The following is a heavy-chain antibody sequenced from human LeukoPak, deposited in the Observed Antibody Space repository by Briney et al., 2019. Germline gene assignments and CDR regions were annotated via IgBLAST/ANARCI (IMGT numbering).Heavy chain of an antibody. J-gene: IGHJ4*02. D-gene: IGHD3-22*01. CDR3: ARERGEYYYDSSGSYYFDH. CDR2: INPNSGGT. Sequence: ASVKVSCKASGYTFTGYYMHWVRQAPGQGLEWMGWINPNSGGTNYAQKFQGWVTMTRDTSISTAYMELSRLRSDDTAVYYCARERGEYYYDSSGSYYFDHWGQGTLVTVSS. CDR1: GYTFTGYY. V-gene: IGHV1-2*04.